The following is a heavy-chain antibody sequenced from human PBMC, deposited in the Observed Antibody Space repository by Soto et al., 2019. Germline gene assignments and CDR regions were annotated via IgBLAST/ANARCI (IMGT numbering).Heavy chain of an antibody. Sequence: EVQLVESGGGLVKPGGSLRLSCAASGFTFSSYSMNWVRQAPGKGLEWVSSISSSSSYIYYADSVKGRFTISRDNAKNSLYLQMNSLRAEDTAVYYCARWDDGDYAFGYWGQGTLVTVSS. CDR1: GFTFSSYS. V-gene: IGHV3-21*01. CDR2: ISSSSSYI. J-gene: IGHJ4*02. D-gene: IGHD4-17*01. CDR3: ARWDDGDYAFGY.